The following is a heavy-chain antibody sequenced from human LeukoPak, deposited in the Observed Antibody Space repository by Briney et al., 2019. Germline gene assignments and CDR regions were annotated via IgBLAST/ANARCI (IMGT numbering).Heavy chain of an antibody. J-gene: IGHJ4*02. CDR1: GYTFTGYY. Sequence: ASVKVSCKASGYTFTGYYMHWVRQAPGQGLEWMGWTNPNSGGTNYAQKFQGRVTMTRDTSISTAYMELSRLRSDDTAVYYCARDRDDYGDYYFDYWGQGTLVTVSS. CDR3: ARDRDDYGDYYFDY. V-gene: IGHV1-2*02. CDR2: TNPNSGGT. D-gene: IGHD4-17*01.